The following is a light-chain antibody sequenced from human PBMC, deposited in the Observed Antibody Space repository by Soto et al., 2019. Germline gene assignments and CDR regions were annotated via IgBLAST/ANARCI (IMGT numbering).Light chain of an antibody. Sequence: DIVMTQSPDSLAVSLGERATINCKSSQSVLYSSNNKNYLAWYKQKPGQPPKLLIYWASTRESGVPDRFSGSESGTDFTLTISSLQAEDVAVYFGQQYYSSPLTFGGGTKVEIK. CDR2: WAS. J-gene: IGKJ4*01. CDR3: QQYYSSPLT. CDR1: QSVLYSSNNKNY. V-gene: IGKV4-1*01.